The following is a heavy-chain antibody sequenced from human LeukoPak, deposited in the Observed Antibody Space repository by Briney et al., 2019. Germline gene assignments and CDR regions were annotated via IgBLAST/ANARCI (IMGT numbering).Heavy chain of an antibody. Sequence: LETLSLTCTVSSGSTSGYYWSWIRQPPGKGLEWIGYSYYSGSTSYSPSLKSRVTILIDTSKNQFSLKLTYVTPADTAVYYCARVRLGVGDAFDIWGQGTMVTVST. V-gene: IGHV4-59*01. J-gene: IGHJ3*02. D-gene: IGHD3-10*01. CDR3: ARVRLGVGDAFDI. CDR1: SGSTSGYY. CDR2: SYYSGST.